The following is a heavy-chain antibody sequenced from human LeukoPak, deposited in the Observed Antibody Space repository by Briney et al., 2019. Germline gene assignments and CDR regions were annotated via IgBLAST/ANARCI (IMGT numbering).Heavy chain of an antibody. J-gene: IGHJ4*02. Sequence: GGSLRLSCAASGFTFSNYAMSWVHQAPGKGLEWVAGISKSAAGTYYADSVKGRFTISRDNSKNTLYLQMNSLRGEDTAVYYCANYGDYFEYWGQGTLVTVSS. V-gene: IGHV3-23*01. CDR1: GFTFSNYA. CDR3: ANYGDYFEY. D-gene: IGHD4-17*01. CDR2: ISKSAAGT.